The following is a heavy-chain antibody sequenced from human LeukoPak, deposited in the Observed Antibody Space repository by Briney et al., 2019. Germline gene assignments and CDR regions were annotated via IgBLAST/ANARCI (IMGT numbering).Heavy chain of an antibody. CDR3: AKVWDTYYYDSSGSFDY. J-gene: IGHJ4*02. V-gene: IGHV3-23*01. CDR2: ICSSGGST. D-gene: IGHD3-22*01. Sequence: GGSLRLSCAASGFTFSSYAMSWVRQAPGKGLEWVSPICSSGGSTYYADSVKGRFTISRDNSKNTLYLQMKSLRAEDTAVYYCAKVWDTYYYDSSGSFDYWGQGTLVTVSS. CDR1: GFTFSSYA.